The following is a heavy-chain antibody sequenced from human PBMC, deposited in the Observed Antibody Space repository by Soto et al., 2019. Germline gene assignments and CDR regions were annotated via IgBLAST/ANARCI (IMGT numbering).Heavy chain of an antibody. D-gene: IGHD5-18*01. CDR1: GFTFSSYA. J-gene: IGHJ5*02. CDR2: ISGSGGST. CDR3: ARAGDVDTAMAYNWFDP. Sequence: GGSLRLSCAASGFTFSSYAMSWVRQAPGKGLEWVSAISGSGGSTYYADSVKGRFTISRDNSKNTLYLQMNSLRAEDTALYYCARAGDVDTAMAYNWFDPWGQGTLVTVSS. V-gene: IGHV3-23*01.